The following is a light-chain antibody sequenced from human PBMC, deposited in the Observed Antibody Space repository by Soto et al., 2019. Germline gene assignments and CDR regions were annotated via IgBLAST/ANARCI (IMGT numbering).Light chain of an antibody. V-gene: IGKV3-20*01. CDR2: GAS. Sequence: DIGLTQSPATLSLSLGERATLSCRASQSVSSSYLAWYQQKPGKAPRLLIYGASSKATGIPDRFSGSGSGTDFTLTISRLEPEDFAVYYCQQYSSSPRTFGQGTKVEIK. CDR3: QQYSSSPRT. CDR1: QSVSSSY. J-gene: IGKJ1*01.